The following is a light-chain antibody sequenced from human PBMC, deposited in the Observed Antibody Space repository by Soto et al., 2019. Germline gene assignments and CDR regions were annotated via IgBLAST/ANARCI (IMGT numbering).Light chain of an antibody. Sequence: AIRMTQSPSSLSASTGDRVTITLRASQGISSYLAWYQQKPGKAPKLLIYAASTLQSGVPSRFSGSGSGTDFTLTISCLQSEDFATYYCQQYYSYPITFGQGTRLEIK. J-gene: IGKJ5*01. V-gene: IGKV1-8*01. CDR2: AAS. CDR1: QGISSY. CDR3: QQYYSYPIT.